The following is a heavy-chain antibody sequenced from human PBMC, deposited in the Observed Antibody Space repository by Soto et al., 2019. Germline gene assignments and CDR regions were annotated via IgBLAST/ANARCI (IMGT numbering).Heavy chain of an antibody. Sequence: GGSLRLSCAASGFTFSSYAMSWVRQAPGKGLEWVSAISGSGGSTYYADSVKGRFTISRDNSKNTLYLQMNSLRAEDTAVYYCAKVAGRASDYYYGMDVWGQGTTVTVSS. J-gene: IGHJ6*02. D-gene: IGHD6-19*01. CDR3: AKVAGRASDYYYGMDV. CDR1: GFTFSSYA. V-gene: IGHV3-23*01. CDR2: ISGSGGST.